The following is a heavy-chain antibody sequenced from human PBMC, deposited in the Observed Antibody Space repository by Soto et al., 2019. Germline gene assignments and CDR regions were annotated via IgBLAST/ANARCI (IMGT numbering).Heavy chain of an antibody. D-gene: IGHD5-12*01. CDR1: GFTFSSYG. CDR2: IWYDGSNK. Sequence: VQLLESGGGLVQPGGSLRLSCAASGFTFSSYGMHWVRQAPGKGLEWVAVIWYDGSNKYYADSVKGRFTISRDNSKNTLYLQMNSLRAEDTAVYYCARSPVEMATISDYWGQGTLVTVSS. CDR3: ARSPVEMATISDY. V-gene: IGHV3-33*08. J-gene: IGHJ4*02.